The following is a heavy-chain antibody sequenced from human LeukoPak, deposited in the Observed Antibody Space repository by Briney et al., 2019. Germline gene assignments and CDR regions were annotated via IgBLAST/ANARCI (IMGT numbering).Heavy chain of an antibody. CDR1: GFTFSSYW. CDR2: INSDGSTT. Sequence: PGGSLRLSCVASGFTFSSYWMHWVRQAPGEGLVWVPRINSDGSTTTYADSVKGRFTISRDNAKNMLYLQMNSLKTEDTAVYYCTTDGEDDSSGFYSDYWGQGTLVTVSS. CDR3: TTDGEDDSSGFYSDY. D-gene: IGHD3-22*01. J-gene: IGHJ4*02. V-gene: IGHV3-74*01.